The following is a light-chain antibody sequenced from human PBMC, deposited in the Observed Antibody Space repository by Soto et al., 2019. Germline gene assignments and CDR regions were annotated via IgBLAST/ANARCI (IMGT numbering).Light chain of an antibody. CDR1: SSDIGGYNY. Sequence: QSALTQPASVSGSPGQSITVSCTGTSSDIGGYNYVSWYQQHPGKAPKLMVYEVTNRPSAVSDRFSGSKSGNTASLTISGLQADDEGYYYCSSYTSRSTLYVFGTGTKLTVL. CDR3: SSYTSRSTLYV. J-gene: IGLJ1*01. CDR2: EVT. V-gene: IGLV2-14*01.